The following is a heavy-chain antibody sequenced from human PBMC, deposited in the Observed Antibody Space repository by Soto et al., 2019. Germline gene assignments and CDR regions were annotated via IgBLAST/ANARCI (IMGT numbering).Heavy chain of an antibody. D-gene: IGHD3-16*02. Sequence: HPGGSLRLSCAVSGFTFSSYWMRWVRQAPGKGLEWVATIKQDGSERYSVDSVKGRFTISRENAKDSLYLQMHSLRAEATAVYYCARGIELDVWGQGTTVTVSS. CDR1: GFTFSSYW. CDR2: IKQDGSER. V-gene: IGHV3-7*03. J-gene: IGHJ6*02. CDR3: ARGIELDV.